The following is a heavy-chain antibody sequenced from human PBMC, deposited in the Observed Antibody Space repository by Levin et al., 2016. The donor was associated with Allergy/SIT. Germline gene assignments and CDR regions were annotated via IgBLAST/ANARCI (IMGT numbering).Heavy chain of an antibody. Sequence: GRFTISRDDSKNTLYLQMNSLRAEDTAVYYCAKDSKALSGSYFGEVDVWGQGTTVTVSS. CDR3: AKDSKALSGSYFGEVDV. V-gene: IGHV3-30*02. J-gene: IGHJ6*02. D-gene: IGHD3-10*01.